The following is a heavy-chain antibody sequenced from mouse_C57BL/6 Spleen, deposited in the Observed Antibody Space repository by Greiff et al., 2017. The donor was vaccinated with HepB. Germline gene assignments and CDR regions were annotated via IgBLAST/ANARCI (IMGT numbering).Heavy chain of an antibody. CDR1: GYSITSGYY. D-gene: IGHD1-1*01. Sequence: ASQSLSLTCSVTGYSITSGYYWNWIRQFPGNKLEWMGYISYDGSNNYNPSLKNRISITRDTSKNQFFLKLNSVTTEDTATYYCARRTVGYFDYWGQGTTLTVSS. J-gene: IGHJ2*01. CDR3: ARRTVGYFDY. CDR2: ISYDGSN. V-gene: IGHV3-6*01.